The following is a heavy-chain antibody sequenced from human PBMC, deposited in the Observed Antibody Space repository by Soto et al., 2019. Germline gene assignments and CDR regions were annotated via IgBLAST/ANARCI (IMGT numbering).Heavy chain of an antibody. D-gene: IGHD3-10*01. CDR2: IYDSGNT. Sequence: QVQLQESGPRLVKPSQTLSLTCTVSGGSISSGAYYWSWIRQHPGKGLEWIGYIYDSGNTHYNPSLKSRVTISVDTSKNQFSLKLSSVTAADTAVYYCATVWLGESFFDPWGQGTLVTVSS. V-gene: IGHV4-31*03. CDR1: GGSISSGAYY. J-gene: IGHJ5*02. CDR3: ATVWLGESFFDP.